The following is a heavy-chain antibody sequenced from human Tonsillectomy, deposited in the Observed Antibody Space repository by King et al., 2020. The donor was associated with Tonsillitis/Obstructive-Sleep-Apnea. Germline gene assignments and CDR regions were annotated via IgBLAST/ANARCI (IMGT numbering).Heavy chain of an antibody. CDR3: ARGLEYSSSILGY. CDR2: IKQDGSEK. Sequence: VQLVESGGGLVQPGGSLRLSCAASGFTFSSYWMSWVRQAPGKGLEWVANIKQDGSEKYYVDSMKGRFTISRDNAKNSLYLQMNTLRAEDTAVYYCARGLEYSSSILGYWGQGTLVTVSS. J-gene: IGHJ4*02. CDR1: GFTFSSYW. V-gene: IGHV3-7*03. D-gene: IGHD6-6*01.